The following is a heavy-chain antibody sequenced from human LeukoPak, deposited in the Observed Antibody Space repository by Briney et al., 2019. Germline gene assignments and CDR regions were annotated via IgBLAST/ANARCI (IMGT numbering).Heavy chain of an antibody. V-gene: IGHV4-34*01. CDR2: INHSGST. CDR1: GGSFSGYY. D-gene: IGHD6-13*01. J-gene: IGHJ6*03. Sequence: SETLSLTCAVYGGSFSGYYWSWIRQPPGKGLEWIGEINHSGSTNYNPSLKSRVTISVDTSKNQFSLKLSSVTAADTAVYYCARGGGRYSSSWFFRHSPYYYYMDVWGKGTTVTVSS. CDR3: ARGGGRYSSSWFFRHSPYYYYMDV.